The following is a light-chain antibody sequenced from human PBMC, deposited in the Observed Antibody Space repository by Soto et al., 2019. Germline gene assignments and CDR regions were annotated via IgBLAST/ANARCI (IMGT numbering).Light chain of an antibody. CDR2: AAS. CDR1: QSISNY. J-gene: IGKJ1*01. CDR3: RQSYSTPWT. Sequence: DIQMTQSPSSLSASVGDRVTITCRASQSISNYLNWYQHKPGKAPNLLIYAASSLQGGVPSRISGSGSGTDFTLTISSLQPEDFATYYCRQSYSTPWTFGQGTKVEIK. V-gene: IGKV1-39*01.